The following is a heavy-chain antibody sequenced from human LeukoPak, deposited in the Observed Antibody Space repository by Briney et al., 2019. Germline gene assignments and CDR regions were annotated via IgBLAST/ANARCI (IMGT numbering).Heavy chain of an antibody. CDR2: INSDGSST. D-gene: IGHD3-3*01. CDR3: AGVGQNYDFWSGYYGPRSYYYYYMDV. J-gene: IGHJ6*03. V-gene: IGHV3-74*01. CDR1: GFTFSSYW. Sequence: GGSLRLSCAASGFTFSSYWMHWVRQAPGKGLVRVSRINSDGSSTSYADSVKGRFTISRDNAKNTLYLQMNSLRAEDTAVYYCAGVGQNYDFWSGYYGPRSYYYYYMDVWGKGTTVTVSS.